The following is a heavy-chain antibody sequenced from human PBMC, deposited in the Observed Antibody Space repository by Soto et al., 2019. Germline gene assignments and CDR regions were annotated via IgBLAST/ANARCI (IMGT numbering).Heavy chain of an antibody. Sequence: QLQLQESGSGLVKPSQTLSLTCAVSGGSINSGGYSWSWIRHPPGKGLEWIGYIYHSGSTYYNPSLKSRVTISVDRSKNQFSLKLSSVTAADTAVYYCARGFGASGYSPGGWFDPWGQGTLVTVSS. CDR1: GGSINSGGYS. CDR2: IYHSGST. J-gene: IGHJ5*02. V-gene: IGHV4-30-2*01. CDR3: ARGFGASGYSPGGWFDP. D-gene: IGHD3-3*01.